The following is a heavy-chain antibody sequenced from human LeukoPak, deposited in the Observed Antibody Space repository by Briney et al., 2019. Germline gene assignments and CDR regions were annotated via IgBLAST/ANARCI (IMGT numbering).Heavy chain of an antibody. CDR1: GFTFSSYG. CDR3: AKDLHRRGLGIDYYYHYGMDV. J-gene: IGHJ6*02. Sequence: GGSLRLSCAASGFTFSSYGMHWVRQAPGKGLEWVAVISYDGSNKYYADSGKGRFTISRDNSKNTLYMQMNSLRAEDTAVYYCAKDLHRRGLGIDYYYHYGMDVWGQGTTVTVSS. V-gene: IGHV3-30*18. CDR2: ISYDGSNK. D-gene: IGHD7-27*01.